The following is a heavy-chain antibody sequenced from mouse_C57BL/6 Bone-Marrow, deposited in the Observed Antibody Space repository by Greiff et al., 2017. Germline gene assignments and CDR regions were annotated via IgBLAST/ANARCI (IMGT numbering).Heavy chain of an antibody. CDR3: ARSNYYGSSSYAMDY. CDR2: INPYNGGT. J-gene: IGHJ4*01. Sequence: EVQLQQSGPVLVKPGASVKMSCKASGYTFTDYYMNWVKQSHGKSLEWIGVINPYNGGTSYNQKFKGKATLTVDKSSSTAYMELNSLTSEDSAVYYCARSNYYGSSSYAMDYWGQGTSVTVPS. V-gene: IGHV1-19*01. D-gene: IGHD1-1*01. CDR1: GYTFTDYY.